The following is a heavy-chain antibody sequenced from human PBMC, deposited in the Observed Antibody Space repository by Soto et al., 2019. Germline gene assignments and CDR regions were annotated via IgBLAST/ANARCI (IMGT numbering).Heavy chain of an antibody. J-gene: IGHJ4*02. V-gene: IGHV4-59*01. Sequence: QVQLQESGPGLVKPSETLSLTCTVSGGSISSYYWSWIRQPPGKGLEWIGYIYYSGSTNYNPSLKSRVTIAVDTSKNQFSRKLSSVTAADTAVYYCARGLRFTMVRGVIIESYFDYWGQGTLVTVSS. CDR1: GGSISSYY. D-gene: IGHD3-10*01. CDR3: ARGLRFTMVRGVIIESYFDY. CDR2: IYYSGST.